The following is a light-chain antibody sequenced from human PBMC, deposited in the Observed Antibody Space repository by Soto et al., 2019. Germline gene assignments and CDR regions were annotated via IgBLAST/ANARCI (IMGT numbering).Light chain of an antibody. J-gene: IGLJ2*01. V-gene: IGLV2-14*03. CDR2: DVN. CDR1: SSDVGDDNF. Sequence: QSVLTQPASVSGSPGQSITISYTGISSDVGDDNFVSWYQQYPGKAPKLMISDVNHRPSGVSNRFSGSKSGNTASLTISGLQAEDEADYYCSSYPSTNLVLFGGGTKLTVL. CDR3: SSYPSTNLVL.